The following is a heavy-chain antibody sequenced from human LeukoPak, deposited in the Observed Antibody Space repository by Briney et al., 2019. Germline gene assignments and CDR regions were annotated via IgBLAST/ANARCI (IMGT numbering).Heavy chain of an antibody. CDR2: IYTSGST. V-gene: IGHV4-61*02. J-gene: IGHJ6*02. CDR3: ARVRGYSGLYYGMDV. Sequence: PSETLSLTCTVSGGSISSGSYYWSWIRQPVGKGLEWIGRIYTSGSTNYNPSLKSRVTISVDTSKNQFSLKLSSVTAADTAVYYCARVRGYSGLYYGMDVWGQGTTVTVSS. CDR1: GGSISSGSYY. D-gene: IGHD5-12*01.